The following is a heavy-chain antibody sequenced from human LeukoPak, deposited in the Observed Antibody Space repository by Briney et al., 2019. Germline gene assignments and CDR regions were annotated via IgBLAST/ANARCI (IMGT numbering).Heavy chain of an antibody. D-gene: IGHD3-3*02. CDR2: INPNSGGT. V-gene: IGHV1-2*02. Sequence: ASVTVSCKASGYTFTGYFMHWVRQAPGQGLEWMGWINPNSGGTDSAQRFQGRVTLTRDTSISTAYMELSRLRSDDTAIYYCARTRIGQAFDIWGHGTMVTVSS. CDR1: GYTFTGYF. J-gene: IGHJ3*02. CDR3: ARTRIGQAFDI.